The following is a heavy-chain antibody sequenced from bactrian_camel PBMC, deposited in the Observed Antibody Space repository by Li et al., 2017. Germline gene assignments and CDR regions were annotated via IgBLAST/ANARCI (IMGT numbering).Heavy chain of an antibody. Sequence: HVQLVESGGGSVQAGGSLRLSCVASGQPYSSACVGWFREAPGKEREGIAGFDTDGTTTYAKSVKGRFTISKDGAKNTVYLQMDNLKPEDTALYHCAGGGSCSALRFGYWAQGTQVTVS. J-gene: IGHJ6*01. CDR2: FDTDGTT. CDR1: GQPYSSAC. V-gene: IGHV3S53*01. CDR3: AGGGSCSALRFGY. D-gene: IGHD6*01.